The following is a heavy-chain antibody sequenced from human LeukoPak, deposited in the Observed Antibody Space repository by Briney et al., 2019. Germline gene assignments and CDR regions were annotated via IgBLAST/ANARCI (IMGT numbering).Heavy chain of an antibody. Sequence: PGGSLRLSCAASGFTFSSYSMNWVRQAPGKGLEWVSSISSSSSYIYYADSVKGRFTISRDNAKNSLYLQMNSLRAEDTAVYYCARDPSEYCSSTSCPDYWGQGTLVTVSS. D-gene: IGHD2-2*01. CDR3: ARDPSEYCSSTSCPDY. CDR1: GFTFSSYS. CDR2: ISSSSSYI. J-gene: IGHJ4*02. V-gene: IGHV3-21*01.